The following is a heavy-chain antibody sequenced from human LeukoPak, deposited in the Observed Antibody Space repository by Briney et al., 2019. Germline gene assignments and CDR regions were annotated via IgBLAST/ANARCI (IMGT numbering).Heavy chain of an antibody. V-gene: IGHV4-39*01. CDR2: IYYSGNT. CDR3: ARQTGSGLFILP. D-gene: IGHD3/OR15-3a*01. J-gene: IGHJ4*02. Sequence: WVRQPPGKGLEWIGSIYYSGNTYYNASLKSQVSISIDTSKNQFSLRLTSVTAADTAVYYCARQTGSGLFILPGGQGTLVTVSS.